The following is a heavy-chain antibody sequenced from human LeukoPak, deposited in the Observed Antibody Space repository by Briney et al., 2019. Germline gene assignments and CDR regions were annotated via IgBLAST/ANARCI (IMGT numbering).Heavy chain of an antibody. CDR1: GGSISSYH. D-gene: IGHD3-9*01. Sequence: SETLSLTCTVSGGSISSYHWSWIRQPPGQGLVWIGYISTSGSTNYNPSLKSRVTISVDTSKNQFSLKLSSVTAADTAVYYCARVRGDILTVDYWGQGTLVTVSS. CDR3: ARVRGDILTVDY. J-gene: IGHJ4*02. CDR2: ISTSGST. V-gene: IGHV4-59*01.